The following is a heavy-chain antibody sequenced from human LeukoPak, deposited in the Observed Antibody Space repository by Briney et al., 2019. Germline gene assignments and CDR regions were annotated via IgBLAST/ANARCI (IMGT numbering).Heavy chain of an antibody. Sequence: GESLKISCKGSGYSFTSYWIGWVRPMPGKGLEWMGIIYPGDSDTRYSPSFQGQVTISADTSISTAYLQWSSLKASDTAMYYCARGAHYRFPLGAFDIWGQGTMVTVSS. CDR1: GYSFTSYW. CDR3: ARGAHYRFPLGAFDI. CDR2: IYPGDSDT. J-gene: IGHJ3*02. D-gene: IGHD3-16*02. V-gene: IGHV5-51*01.